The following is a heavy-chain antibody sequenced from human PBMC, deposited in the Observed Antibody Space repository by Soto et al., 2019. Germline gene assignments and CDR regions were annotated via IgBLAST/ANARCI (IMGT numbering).Heavy chain of an antibody. D-gene: IGHD4-17*01. Sequence: LSLTCTVSGGSISSYYWSWIRQPAGKGLEWIGRIYTSGSTNYNPSLKSRVTMSVDTSKNQFSLKLSSVTAADTAVYYCARGIYYGANSDSAFDIWGRGTMVTVSS. V-gene: IGHV4-4*07. J-gene: IGHJ3*02. CDR3: ARGIYYGANSDSAFDI. CDR2: IYTSGST. CDR1: GGSISSYY.